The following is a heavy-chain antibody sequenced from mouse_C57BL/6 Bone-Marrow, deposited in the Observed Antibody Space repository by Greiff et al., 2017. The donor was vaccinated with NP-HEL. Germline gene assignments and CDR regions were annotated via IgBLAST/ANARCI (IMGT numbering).Heavy chain of an antibody. Sequence: QVQLKQPGAELVKPGASVKVSCKASGYTFTSYWMHWVKQRPGQGLEWIGRIHPSDSDTNYNQKFKGKATLTVDKSSSTAYMQLSSLTSEDSAVYYCAIEGVITTVSYWGQGTLVTVSA. CDR3: AIEGVITTVSY. CDR2: IHPSDSDT. J-gene: IGHJ3*01. D-gene: IGHD1-1*01. CDR1: GYTFTSYW. V-gene: IGHV1-74*01.